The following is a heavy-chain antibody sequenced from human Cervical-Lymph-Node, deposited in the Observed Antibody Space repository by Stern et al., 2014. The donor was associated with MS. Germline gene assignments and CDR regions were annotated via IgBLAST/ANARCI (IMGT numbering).Heavy chain of an antibody. J-gene: IGHJ5*02. V-gene: IGHV1-46*01. D-gene: IGHD1-1*01. Sequence: VQLVESGAEVKKPGASAKISCKASGDTPTTYYIHWVRQAPGHGLEWMGLISPSGGGTTYAQRFQGRVTMTRDTSTRTVYVELTSLRSEDTAIYYCTMVDIGWNDGFDPWGQGTRVTVSS. CDR1: GDTPTTYY. CDR3: TMVDIGWNDGFDP. CDR2: ISPSGGGT.